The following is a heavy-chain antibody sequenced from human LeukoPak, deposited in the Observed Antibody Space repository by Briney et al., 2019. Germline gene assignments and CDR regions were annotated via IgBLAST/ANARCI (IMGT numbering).Heavy chain of an antibody. Sequence: GGSLRLSCAASGFTFSHFWMSWVRQAPGKGLEWVSVIYSGGSTYYADSVKGRFTISRDNSKNTLYLQMNSLRAEDTAVYYCARGFDYWGQGTLVTVSS. CDR3: ARGFDY. J-gene: IGHJ4*02. CDR1: GFTFSHFW. CDR2: IYSGGST. V-gene: IGHV3-53*01.